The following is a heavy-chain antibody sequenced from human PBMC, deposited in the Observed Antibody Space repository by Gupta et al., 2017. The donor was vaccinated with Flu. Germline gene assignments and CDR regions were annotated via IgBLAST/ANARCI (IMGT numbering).Heavy chain of an antibody. CDR2: IYPSASDT. D-gene: IGHD6-6*01. V-gene: IGHV5-51*03. CDR1: GYSLTNYW. Sequence: EVQLVQSGTEVKKPGESLKISCKGSGYSLTNYWFGWVRQMPGKGPEWMGIIYPSASDTRYSPSFQGQVTISADKSLSTAYLQWSSLKASDTAMYYCARVKKEYSRSVAGDYNYYYYMDVWGKGTTVTVSS. CDR3: ARVKKEYSRSVAGDYNYYYYMDV. J-gene: IGHJ6*03.